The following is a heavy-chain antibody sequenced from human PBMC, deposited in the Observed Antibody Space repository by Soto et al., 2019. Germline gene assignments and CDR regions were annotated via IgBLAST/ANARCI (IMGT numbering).Heavy chain of an antibody. Sequence: PGGSLRLSCAASGFTFSSYWMHWVRQVPGKGLEWVSGISWNSGRIGYADSVKGRFTISRDNAKNSLYLQMNSLRPEDTALYYCTKARLWGGDGYNSYYYNAMDVWGQGTTVTVSS. J-gene: IGHJ6*02. CDR3: TKARLWGGDGYNSYYYNAMDV. D-gene: IGHD3-16*01. CDR2: ISWNSGRI. CDR1: GFTFSSYW. V-gene: IGHV3-9*01.